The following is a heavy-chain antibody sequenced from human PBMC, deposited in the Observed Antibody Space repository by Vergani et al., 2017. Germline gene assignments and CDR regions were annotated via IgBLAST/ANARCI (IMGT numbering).Heavy chain of an antibody. Sequence: QVQLVQSGSELKKPGASVKVSCKASGYTFTSYAMNWVRQAPGQGLEWMGWINTNTGNPTYAQVFTGRFFFSLDTSVSTAYLQISSLKAEDTAVYYCARGPRRLRLGELSLWVAYFDYWGQGTLVTVSS. CDR3: ARGPRRLRLGELSLWVAYFDY. D-gene: IGHD3-16*02. CDR2: INTNTGNP. J-gene: IGHJ4*02. V-gene: IGHV7-4-1*02. CDR1: GYTFTSYA.